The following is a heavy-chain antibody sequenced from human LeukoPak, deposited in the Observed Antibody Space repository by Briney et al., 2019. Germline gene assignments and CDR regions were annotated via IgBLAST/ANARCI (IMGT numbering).Heavy chain of an antibody. J-gene: IGHJ4*02. Sequence: SVKVSCKASGGTFSSYSISWVRQAPGQGLEWMGRIIPILNIADYAQNFQGRVTITANKSTTTAYMELSSLRSEDTAVYYCARETASQPLRIDYWGQGTLVTVSS. CDR3: ARETASQPLRIDY. D-gene: IGHD2-2*01. CDR1: GGTFSSYS. V-gene: IGHV1-69*04. CDR2: IIPILNIA.